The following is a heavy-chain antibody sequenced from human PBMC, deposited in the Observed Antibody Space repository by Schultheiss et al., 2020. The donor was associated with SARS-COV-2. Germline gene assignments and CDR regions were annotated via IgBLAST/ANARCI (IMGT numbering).Heavy chain of an antibody. V-gene: IGHV2-70*18. CDR3: ARIWTTVFARGMDA. D-gene: IGHD4-17*01. CDR2: IDWDDNK. Sequence: TLSLTCTVSGGSISSYYWSWIRQPPGKGLEWLALIDWDDNKFYSTSLKARLTISKDTSKNQVVLTMTNMGPVDTATYYCARIWTTVFARGMDAWGKGTTVTVSS. J-gene: IGHJ6*03. CDR1: GGSISSYY.